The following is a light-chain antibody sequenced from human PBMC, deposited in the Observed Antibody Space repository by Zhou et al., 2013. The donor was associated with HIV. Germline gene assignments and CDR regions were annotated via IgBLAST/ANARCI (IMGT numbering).Light chain of an antibody. Sequence: AIQMTQSPSSLSASVGDRVTITCRASQDIGNDLGWYQKKPGKAPKLLIYKASSLESGVPSRFSGSGSGTDFTLTISSLQAEDFATYYCQQANSFPWTFGQGTKVEIK. CDR1: QDIGND. CDR3: QQANSFPWT. CDR2: KAS. V-gene: IGKV1-6*01. J-gene: IGKJ1*01.